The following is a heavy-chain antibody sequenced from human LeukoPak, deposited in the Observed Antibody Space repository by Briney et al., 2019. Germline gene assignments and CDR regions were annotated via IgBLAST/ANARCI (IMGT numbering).Heavy chain of an antibody. Sequence: GGSLRLSCAASGFTFSSYWMLWVRQAPGKGLVWVSRINSDGSSTSYADSVKGRFAISRDNAKNTLYLQMNSLRAEDTAVYYCARGLIPYCSSTSCPHYNWFDPWGQGTLVTVSS. J-gene: IGHJ5*02. CDR3: ARGLIPYCSSTSCPHYNWFDP. CDR2: INSDGSST. V-gene: IGHV3-74*01. CDR1: GFTFSSYW. D-gene: IGHD2-2*01.